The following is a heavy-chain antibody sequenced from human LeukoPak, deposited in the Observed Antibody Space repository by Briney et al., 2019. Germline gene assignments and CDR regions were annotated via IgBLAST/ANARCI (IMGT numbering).Heavy chain of an antibody. J-gene: IGHJ4*02. D-gene: IGHD5-18*01. Sequence: GESLKISCKVSGSLFATYWIAWVRPMPGKGLEWMGMIYPGGSDTRYSPSFQGQVTMSADKSITTAYLQWGSLKASDTAMYYCARVDSAMARPFDYWGQGTLVTVSS. CDR1: GSLFATYW. CDR2: IYPGGSDT. CDR3: ARVDSAMARPFDY. V-gene: IGHV5-51*01.